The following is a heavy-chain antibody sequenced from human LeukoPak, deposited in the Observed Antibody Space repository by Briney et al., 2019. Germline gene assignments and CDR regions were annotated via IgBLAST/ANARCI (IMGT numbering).Heavy chain of an antibody. Sequence: GGSLRLSCAASGFTFRKYWMSWVRQAPGKGLEWVANIKQDGSDTNYVDSVRGRFTISRDNAKNSLYLQMNSLRAEDTAVYYCARGEHYYDSSGYYGFHDAFDIWGQGTMVTVSS. J-gene: IGHJ3*02. CDR2: IKQDGSDT. CDR3: ARGEHYYDSSGYYGFHDAFDI. D-gene: IGHD3-22*01. V-gene: IGHV3-7*03. CDR1: GFTFRKYW.